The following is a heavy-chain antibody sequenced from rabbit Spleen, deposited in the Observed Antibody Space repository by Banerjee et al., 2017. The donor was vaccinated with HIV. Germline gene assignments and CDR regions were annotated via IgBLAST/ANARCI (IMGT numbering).Heavy chain of an antibody. CDR1: GFSLSSGYV. Sequence: QSLEESGGDLVKPEGSLTLTCTASGFSLSSGYVMGWVRQAPGKGLEWIGCINTGSGSAYYASWVISRFTITSNTNQNTVTLQMTSLTDADTATYFCARAGDYSYYKLWGPGTLVTVS. CDR3: ARAGDYSYYKL. J-gene: IGHJ4*01. V-gene: IGHV1S40*01. D-gene: IGHD2-1*01. CDR2: INTGSGSA.